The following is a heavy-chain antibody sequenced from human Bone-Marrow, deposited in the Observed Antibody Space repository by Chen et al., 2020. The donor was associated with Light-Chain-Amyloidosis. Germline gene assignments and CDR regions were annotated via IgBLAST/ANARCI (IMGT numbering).Heavy chain of an antibody. D-gene: IGHD3-9*01. CDR3: AKDISYDDILPGYPAVAFDI. V-gene: IGHV3-23*04. CDR1: GFAFSSYA. J-gene: IGHJ3*02. Sequence: EVQLVESGGGLLQRGGSLRLSCAASGFAFSSYAMSWVRQAPGTGLEWVSTISGSGASSYYGYSVNGRLTISRYNSKNALFLQMNSLRAEDTAVYYCAKDISYDDILPGYPAVAFDIWGQGTMVTVSS. CDR2: ISGSGASS.